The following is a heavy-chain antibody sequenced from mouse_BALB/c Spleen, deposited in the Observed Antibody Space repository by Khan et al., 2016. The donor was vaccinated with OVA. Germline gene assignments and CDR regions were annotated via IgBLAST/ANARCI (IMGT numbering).Heavy chain of an antibody. Sequence: VQLKESGAELVRPGALVNLSCKASGFNIKDYYMHWVKQRPEQGLVWIGRIDPENGNTIYDPKFQGKASITSDTSSNTYYLTHRSLTSEATAAFYCSRDGDSAWFAYWGQGTLVTVSA. CDR3: SRDGDSAWFAY. J-gene: IGHJ3*01. CDR2: IDPENGNT. D-gene: IGHD2-13*01. V-gene: IGHV14-1*02. CDR1: GFNIKDYY.